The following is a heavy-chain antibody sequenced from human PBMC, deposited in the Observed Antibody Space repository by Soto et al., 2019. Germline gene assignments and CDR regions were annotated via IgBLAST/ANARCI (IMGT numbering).Heavy chain of an antibody. Sequence: PGESLKISCKGSGYRFAGYLITWVRQKPVKGLECMGRIDPSDSQTYYSPSFRGHVTISVTKSITTVFLQWSSLRASDTAMYYCARQIYDSDTGPNFQYYFDSSGQRTPVALYS. V-gene: IGHV5-10-1*01. CDR3: ARQIYDSDTGPNFQYYFDS. CDR1: GYRFAGYL. D-gene: IGHD3-22*01. CDR2: IDPSDSQT. J-gene: IGHJ4*02.